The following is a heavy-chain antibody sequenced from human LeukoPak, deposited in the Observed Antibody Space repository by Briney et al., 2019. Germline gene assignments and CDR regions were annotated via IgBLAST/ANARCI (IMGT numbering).Heavy chain of an antibody. D-gene: IGHD1-14*01. Sequence: SETLSLTCTVSGGSISSSSYYWGWIRQPPGKGLEWIGNIYYSGSTYYNPSLKSRVTISVDTSKNQFSLKLSSVTAADTAVYYCARDGRFPPDPLPRYFDYWGQGTLVTVSS. CDR1: GGSISSSSYY. V-gene: IGHV4-39*07. CDR3: ARDGRFPPDPLPRYFDY. CDR2: IYYSGST. J-gene: IGHJ4*02.